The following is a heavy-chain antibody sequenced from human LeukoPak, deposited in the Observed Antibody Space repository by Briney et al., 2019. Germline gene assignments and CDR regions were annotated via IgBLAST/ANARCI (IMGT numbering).Heavy chain of an antibody. J-gene: IGHJ4*02. D-gene: IGHD3-10*01. CDR3: ASTRSYYYGSGSYYNKYYFDY. V-gene: IGHV3-30*02. Sequence: GGSLRLSCAASGFTFSNFGMHWVRQAPGKGLEWVAFIRYDGSNKYYADSVKGRFTISRDNSKNTLYLQMNSLRAEDTAVYYCASTRSYYYGSGSYYNKYYFDYWGQGTLVTVSS. CDR1: GFTFSNFG. CDR2: IRYDGSNK.